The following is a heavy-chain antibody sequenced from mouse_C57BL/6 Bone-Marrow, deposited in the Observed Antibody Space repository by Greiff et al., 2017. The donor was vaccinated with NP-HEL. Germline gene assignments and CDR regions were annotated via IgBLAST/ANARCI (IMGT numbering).Heavy chain of an antibody. V-gene: IGHV1-82*01. CDR2: IYPGDGDT. J-gene: IGHJ2*01. D-gene: IGHD2-10*01. CDR3: ARDDPYFY. CDR1: GYAFSSSW. Sequence: VQLQQSGPELVKPGASVKISCKASGYAFSSSWMNWVKQRPGKGLEWIGRIYPGDGDTNYNGKFKGKATLTADKSSSTAYMQLSSLTSEDSAVYFCARDDPYFYWGQGTTLTVSS.